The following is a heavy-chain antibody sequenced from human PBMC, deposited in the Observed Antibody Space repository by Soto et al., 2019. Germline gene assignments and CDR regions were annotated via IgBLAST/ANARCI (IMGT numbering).Heavy chain of an antibody. CDR2: IIPILGIA. CDR1: GGTFSSYT. CDR3: ARKYSGYDYYYYGMDV. Sequence: QVQLVQSGAEVKKPGSSVKVSCKASGGTFSSYTISWVRQAPGQGLEWMGRIIPILGIANYAQKFQGRVTITADKPTSTAYMKLSSLRSEDQAVYYCARKYSGYDYYYYGMDVWGQGTTVTVSS. J-gene: IGHJ6*02. V-gene: IGHV1-69*02. D-gene: IGHD5-12*01.